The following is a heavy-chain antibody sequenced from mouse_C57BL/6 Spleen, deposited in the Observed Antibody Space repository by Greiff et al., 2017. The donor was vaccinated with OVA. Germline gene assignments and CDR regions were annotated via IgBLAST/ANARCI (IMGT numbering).Heavy chain of an antibody. CDR1: GFTFSSYT. CDR2: ISGGGGNT. V-gene: IGHV5-9*01. D-gene: IGHD2-5*01. CDR3: ARSYYSNQYYFDY. Sequence: EVKFEESGGGLVKPGGSLKLSCAASGFTFSSYTMSWVRQTPEKRLEWVATISGGGGNTYYPDSVKGRFTISRDNAKNTLYLQMSSLRSEDTALYYCARSYYSNQYYFDYWGQGTTLTVSS. J-gene: IGHJ2*01.